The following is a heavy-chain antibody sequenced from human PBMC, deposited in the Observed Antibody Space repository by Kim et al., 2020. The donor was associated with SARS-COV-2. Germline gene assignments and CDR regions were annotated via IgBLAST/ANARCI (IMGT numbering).Heavy chain of an antibody. V-gene: IGHV4-39*01. CDR3: ARHAGLRVLVVYAAYFDY. Sequence: SETLSLTCTVSGGSISSSSYYWGWIRQPPGKGLEWIGSIYYSGSTYYNPSLKSRVTISVDTSKNQFSLKLSSVTAADTAVYYCARHAGLRVLVVYAAYFDYWGQGTLVTVSS. J-gene: IGHJ4*02. CDR1: GGSISSSSYY. CDR2: IYYSGST. D-gene: IGHD2-8*02.